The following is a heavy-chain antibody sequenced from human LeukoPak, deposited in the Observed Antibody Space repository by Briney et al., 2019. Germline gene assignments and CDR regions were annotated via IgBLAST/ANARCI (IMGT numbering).Heavy chain of an antibody. V-gene: IGHV3-33*01. Sequence: PGRSLRLSCAASGFTFSSYGMHCVRQAPGKGLEWVAVIWYDGSNKYYADSVKGRFTISRDNSKNTLYLQMNSLRAEDTAVYYCARDGGGTNRVNWYFDLWGRGTLVTVSS. CDR1: GFTFSSYG. D-gene: IGHD1-1*01. CDR3: ARDGGGTNRVNWYFDL. CDR2: IWYDGSNK. J-gene: IGHJ2*01.